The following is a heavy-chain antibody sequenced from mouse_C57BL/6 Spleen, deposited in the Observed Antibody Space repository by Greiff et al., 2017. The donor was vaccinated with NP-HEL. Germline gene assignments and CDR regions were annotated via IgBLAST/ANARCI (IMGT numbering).Heavy chain of an antibody. J-gene: IGHJ4*01. CDR3: ARYTSLTTVVAKGAMDY. D-gene: IGHD1-1*01. V-gene: IGHV7-3*01. CDR1: GFTFTDYY. Sequence: EVQGVESGGGLVQPGGSLSLSCAASGFTFTDYYMSWVRQPPGKALEWLGFIRNKANGYTTEYSASVKGRFTISRDNSQSILYLQMNALRAEDSATYYCARYTSLTTVVAKGAMDYWGQGTSVTVSS. CDR2: IRNKANGYTT.